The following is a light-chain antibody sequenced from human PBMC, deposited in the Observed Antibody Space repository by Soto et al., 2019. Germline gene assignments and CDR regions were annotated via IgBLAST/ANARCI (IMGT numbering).Light chain of an antibody. V-gene: IGKV3-20*01. J-gene: IGKJ1*01. CDR3: QQYGSSRWT. CDR2: GAS. CDR1: QSVSSSY. Sequence: EIVLTQSPGTLSLSPGERATLSCRASQSVSSSYLAWYQQNRGRAPRLLIYGASSRATGIPDRFSGSGSGTDFTLTISRLEPEDFAVYYCQQYGSSRWTFGQGTKV.